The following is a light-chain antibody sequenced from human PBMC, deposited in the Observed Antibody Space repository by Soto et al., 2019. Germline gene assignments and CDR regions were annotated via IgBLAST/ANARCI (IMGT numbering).Light chain of an antibody. CDR2: KAS. CDR1: QTISSW. Sequence: DIQMTQSPSTLSGSVGDRVTITCRPSQTISSWLAWYQQKPGKAPKLLIYKASTLKSGVPSRFSGSGSGTEFTLTISSLQPDDFATYYCQHYNSYSEAFGQVTKVDIK. J-gene: IGKJ1*01. CDR3: QHYNSYSEA. V-gene: IGKV1-5*03.